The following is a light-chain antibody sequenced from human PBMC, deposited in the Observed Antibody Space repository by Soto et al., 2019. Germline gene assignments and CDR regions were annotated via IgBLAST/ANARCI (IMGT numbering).Light chain of an antibody. CDR3: QQRSNWPST. CDR1: QSVSSY. CDR2: DAS. Sequence: EIVLTQSPATLSLSPGERAALSCRASQSVSSYLAWYQQKPGQAPRLLIYDASKRATGIPARFSGSGSGTDFTLTISSLEPEDSALYFCQQRSNWPSTFGGGTKVEI. V-gene: IGKV3-11*01. J-gene: IGKJ4*01.